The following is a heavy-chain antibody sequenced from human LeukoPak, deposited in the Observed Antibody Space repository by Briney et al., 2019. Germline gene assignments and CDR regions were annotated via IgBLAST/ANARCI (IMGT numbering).Heavy chain of an antibody. V-gene: IGHV4-30-2*01. J-gene: IGHJ4*02. D-gene: IGHD1-26*01. CDR1: GGSISSGGYS. CDR3: ASLVIVGALGFDY. Sequence: TSETLSLTCAVSGGSISSGGYSWSWIRQPPGKGLEWIGYIYHSGSTYYNPSLKSRVTISVDRSKNQFSLKLSSVTAADTAVYYCASLVIVGALGFDYWGQGTLVTVSS. CDR2: IYHSGST.